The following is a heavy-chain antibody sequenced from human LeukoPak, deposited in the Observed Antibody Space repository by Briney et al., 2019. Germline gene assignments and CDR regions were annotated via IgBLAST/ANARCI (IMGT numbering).Heavy chain of an antibody. CDR1: GFSFSNYG. J-gene: IGHJ4*02. D-gene: IGHD1-7*01. CDR3: AKGLRRNWDYSVDY. CDR2: IWNDGSNR. Sequence: GRSLRLSCEASGFSFSNYGMHWVRQAPGKGLEWVAVIWNDGSNRNYGDSVKGRFTVSRDNSKNTLYLQMNSLRAEDTAVYYCAKGLRRNWDYSVDYWGQGTLVTVS. V-gene: IGHV3-33*03.